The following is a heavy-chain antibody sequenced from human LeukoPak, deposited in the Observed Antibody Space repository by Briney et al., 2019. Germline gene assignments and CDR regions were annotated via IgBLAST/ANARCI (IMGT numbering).Heavy chain of an antibody. Sequence: GGSLRLSCAASGFTFSSYSMNWVRQAPGKGLEWVSSISSSSSYIYYADSVKGRLTISRDNAKNSLYLQMNSLRAEDTAVYYCAKEQSEYSSSYYFDYWGQGTLVTVSS. CDR3: AKEQSEYSSSYYFDY. D-gene: IGHD6-6*01. J-gene: IGHJ4*02. CDR2: ISSSSSYI. V-gene: IGHV3-21*04. CDR1: GFTFSSYS.